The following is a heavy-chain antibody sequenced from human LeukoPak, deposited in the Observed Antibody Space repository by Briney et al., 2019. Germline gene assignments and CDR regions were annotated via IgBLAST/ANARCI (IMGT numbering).Heavy chain of an antibody. J-gene: IGHJ5*02. CDR3: ARDRIYDSNKQGWFDP. Sequence: GGSLRLSCAASGFTFSSYWMHWVRQAPGKGLVWVSRINSDGSTTNYADSVKGRFTISRDNAKNALYLQMNSLRAEDTAVYYCARDRIYDSNKQGWFDPWGQGTLVTVSS. D-gene: IGHD3-22*01. CDR1: GFTFSSYW. CDR2: INSDGSTT. V-gene: IGHV3-74*01.